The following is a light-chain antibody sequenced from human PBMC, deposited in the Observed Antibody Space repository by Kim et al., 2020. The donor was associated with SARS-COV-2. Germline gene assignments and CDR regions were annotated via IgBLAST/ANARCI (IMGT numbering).Light chain of an antibody. J-gene: IGLJ3*02. CDR1: SSNIGAGYD. V-gene: IGLV1-40*01. CDR2: GNS. Sequence: VTISCTGSSSNIGAGYDVHWYQQLPGTAPKPLIYGNSNRPSGVPDRFSGSKSGTSASLAITGLQAEDEADYYCQSYDSSLSGYWVFGGGTQLTVL. CDR3: QSYDSSLSGYWV.